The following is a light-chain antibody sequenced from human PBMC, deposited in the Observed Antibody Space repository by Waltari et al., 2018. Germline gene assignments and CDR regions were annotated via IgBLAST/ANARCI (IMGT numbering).Light chain of an antibody. CDR3: SSYAGNNNLI. J-gene: IGLJ2*01. CDR1: NSYVGNYNY. CDR2: EVT. Sequence: QSALTQPPSASGSPGQSVTISCTGSNSYVGNYNYVSWYQQHPGKAPKLLIYEVTKRPSGVPDRFSGSKSGNTASLTVSGLQAEDEADYYCSSYAGNNNLIFGGGTKVTVL. V-gene: IGLV2-8*01.